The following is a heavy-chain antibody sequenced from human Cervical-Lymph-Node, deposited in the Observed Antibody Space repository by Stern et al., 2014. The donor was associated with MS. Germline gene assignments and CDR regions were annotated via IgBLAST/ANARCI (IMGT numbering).Heavy chain of an antibody. CDR2: INPSDGRT. J-gene: IGHJ5*02. D-gene: IGHD2-2*01. CDR3: ARGTRVVVVPGALRAWFDP. CDR1: GYTLTSYY. V-gene: IGHV1-46*01. Sequence: VQLVESGAEVKKPGASVNVSCEASGYTLTSYYIHWVRQAPGQGLEWMGIINPSDGRTSYAQKFQGRVTMTRDTSTSTVYMEMNSLRSEDTALYYCARGTRVVVVPGALRAWFDPWGQGTLVTVSS.